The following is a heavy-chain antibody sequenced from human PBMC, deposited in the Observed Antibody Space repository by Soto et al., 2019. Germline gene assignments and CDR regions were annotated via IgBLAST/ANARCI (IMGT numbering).Heavy chain of an antibody. CDR1: GFIVNRFY. V-gene: IGHV3-66*01. J-gene: IGHJ6*02. D-gene: IGHD3-10*01. Sequence: GGSLRLSCAASGFIVNRFYISWVRQAPGKGLEWVSVMYSTGVTDSANSVKGRFSISRDNSQNTVYLQMNSLTPEDTAVYYCARDQPANRGAITMVWFSDYYYYGMDVWGQGTTVTVSS. CDR2: MYSTGVT. CDR3: ARDQPANRGAITMVWFSDYYYYGMDV.